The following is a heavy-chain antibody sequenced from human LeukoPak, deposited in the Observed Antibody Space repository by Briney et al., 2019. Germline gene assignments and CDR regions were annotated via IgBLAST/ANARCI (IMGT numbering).Heavy chain of an antibody. D-gene: IGHD5-18*01. CDR1: GDSISTYH. CDR3: ARDKRHSYGRYFDH. V-gene: IGHV4-59*01. CDR2: MQSTGNS. Sequence: PSETVSLTCSVSGDSISTYHWNWIRKPPGKGLEWIGYMQSTGNSKYNPSLRSRVTMFVDTSKNQVALILSSVTAADTAVYYCARDKRHSYGRYFDHWGQGALVTVSS. J-gene: IGHJ4*02.